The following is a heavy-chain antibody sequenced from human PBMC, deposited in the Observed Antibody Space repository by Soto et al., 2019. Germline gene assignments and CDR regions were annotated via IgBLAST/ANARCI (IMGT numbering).Heavy chain of an antibody. CDR2: IYATGTT. D-gene: IGHD1-1*01. CDR1: GASISGFY. CDR3: VRDGTKTLRAWFDP. V-gene: IGHV4-4*07. Sequence: PSETLSLTCTVSGASISGFYWRWIRKSAGKGLEWIGRIYATGTTDYNPSLKSRVMMSVDTSKKQFSLKLRSGTAADTAVYYCVRDGTKTLRAWFDPWGQGISVTVPQ. J-gene: IGHJ5*02.